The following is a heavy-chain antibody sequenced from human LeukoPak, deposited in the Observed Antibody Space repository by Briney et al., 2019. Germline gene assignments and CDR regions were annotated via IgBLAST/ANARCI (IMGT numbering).Heavy chain of an antibody. V-gene: IGHV3-9*03. Sequence: GGSLRLSCAASGFTFDDYAMHWVRQAPGKGLEWVSGISWNSGSIGYADSVKGRFTISRDNAKNSLYLQMNSLRAKDMALYYCAKSPIAAAGHNWFDPWGQGTLVAVSS. CDR3: AKSPIAAAGHNWFDP. J-gene: IGHJ5*02. CDR2: ISWNSGSI. D-gene: IGHD6-13*01. CDR1: GFTFDDYA.